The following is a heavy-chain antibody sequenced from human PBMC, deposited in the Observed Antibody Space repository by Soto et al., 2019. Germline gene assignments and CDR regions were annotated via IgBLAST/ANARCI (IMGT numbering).Heavy chain of an antibody. Sequence: GGSLRLSCAASGFTFSSYAMSWVRQAPGKGLEWVSAISGSGGSTYYADSVKGRFTISRDNSKNTLYLQMNSLRAEDTAVYYCAKDTRPGTTGRLIDYWGQGTLVTVSS. D-gene: IGHD1-7*01. V-gene: IGHV3-23*01. J-gene: IGHJ4*02. CDR3: AKDTRPGTTGRLIDY. CDR1: GFTFSSYA. CDR2: ISGSGGST.